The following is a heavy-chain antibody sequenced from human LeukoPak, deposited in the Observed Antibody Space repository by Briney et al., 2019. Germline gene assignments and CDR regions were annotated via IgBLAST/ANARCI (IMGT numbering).Heavy chain of an antibody. Sequence: PGRSLRLSCAASGXTFRNYDXSWVRXAPGXGLEWVXVIWFDGSNKYYADSVKGRFTISRDNSKNTLYLQMNILRAEDTAVYYCSRDYGGNLFYFDYWGQGTLVTVSS. J-gene: IGHJ4*02. CDR2: IWFDGSNK. CDR3: SRDYGGNLFYFDY. CDR1: GXTFRNYD. V-gene: IGHV3-33*01. D-gene: IGHD4-23*01.